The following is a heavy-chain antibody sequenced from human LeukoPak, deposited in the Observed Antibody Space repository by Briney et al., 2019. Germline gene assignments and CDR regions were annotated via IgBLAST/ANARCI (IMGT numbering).Heavy chain of an antibody. CDR3: ARDIVATIFGY. J-gene: IGHJ4*02. D-gene: IGHD5-12*01. Sequence: GAPVRVSCKASGYTFTSYYMHWVRQAPGQGLEWMGIINPSGGSTSYAQKFQGRVTMTRDTSISTAYMELSRLRSDDTAVYYCARDIVATIFGYWGQGTLVTVSS. V-gene: IGHV1-46*01. CDR1: GYTFTSYY. CDR2: INPSGGST.